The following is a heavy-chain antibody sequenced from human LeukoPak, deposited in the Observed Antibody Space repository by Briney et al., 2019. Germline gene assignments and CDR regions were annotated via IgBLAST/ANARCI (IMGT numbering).Heavy chain of an antibody. Sequence: PGGSLRLSCAASGFTFSSYWMHWVRQAPGKGLVWVSRINTDGSSTSYADSVKGRFTISRDNAKNTLYLQMNSLRAEDTAVYYCARGPNVLRYFDWLSGFYYFDYWGQGTLVTVSP. CDR1: GFTFSSYW. V-gene: IGHV3-74*01. CDR2: INTDGSST. J-gene: IGHJ4*02. D-gene: IGHD3-9*01. CDR3: ARGPNVLRYFDWLSGFYYFDY.